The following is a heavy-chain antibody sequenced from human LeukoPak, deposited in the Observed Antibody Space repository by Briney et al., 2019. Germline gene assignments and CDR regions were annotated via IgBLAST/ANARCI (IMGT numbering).Heavy chain of an antibody. J-gene: IGHJ4*02. V-gene: IGHV5-51*01. Sequence: PGESLKISCKGSGYSFTSYWIGWVRQMPGKGLEWMGIIYPGDSDTRYSPSFQGQVTISADKSISTAYLQWSSLKASDTAMYYCARQDCSGGSCYYFDYWGQGTLVTVSS. CDR1: GYSFTSYW. CDR2: IYPGDSDT. CDR3: ARQDCSGGSCYYFDY. D-gene: IGHD2-15*01.